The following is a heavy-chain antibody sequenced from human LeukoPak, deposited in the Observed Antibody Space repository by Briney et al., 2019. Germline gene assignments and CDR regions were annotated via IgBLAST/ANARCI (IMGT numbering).Heavy chain of an antibody. J-gene: IGHJ5*02. CDR2: INHSGST. CDR1: GGSFSGYY. Sequence: SETLSLTCAVYGGSFSGYYWSWIRQPPGKGLEWIGEINHSGSTNYNPSLKSRVTMSVDKSKNQFSLKLSSVTAADTAVYYCARGGEYYYGSGSSVNWFDPWGQGTLVTVSS. V-gene: IGHV4-34*01. CDR3: ARGGEYYYGSGSSVNWFDP. D-gene: IGHD3-10*01.